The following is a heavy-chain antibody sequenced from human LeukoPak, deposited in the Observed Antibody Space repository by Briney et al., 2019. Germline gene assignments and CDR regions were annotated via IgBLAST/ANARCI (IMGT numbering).Heavy chain of an antibody. CDR1: EFTFSSYS. CDR3: ARDWNYGGTIDY. D-gene: IGHD4-23*01. Sequence: KPGGSLRLSCAASEFTFSSYSMNWVRQAPGKGLEWVSSISSGRSYIYYAESVQGRFTISRDNAKNSLYLQMNSLIAEDTAVYYCARDWNYGGTIDYWGQGTLVTVSS. CDR2: ISSGRSYI. J-gene: IGHJ4*02. V-gene: IGHV3-21*01.